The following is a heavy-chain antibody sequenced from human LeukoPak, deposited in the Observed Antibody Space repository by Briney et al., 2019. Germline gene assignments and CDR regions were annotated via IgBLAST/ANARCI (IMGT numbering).Heavy chain of an antibody. CDR3: ARDLGTTASDY. CDR1: GLTVSSNY. D-gene: IGHD4-11*01. Sequence: GGSLRLSCAASGLTVSSNYMSWVRQAPGKGLEWVSVMYSGGSTDYADSVKGRFTISRDNSKNTLDLQMNSLRAEDTAVYYCARDLGTTASDYWGQGTLVTVSS. V-gene: IGHV3-53*01. J-gene: IGHJ4*02. CDR2: MYSGGST.